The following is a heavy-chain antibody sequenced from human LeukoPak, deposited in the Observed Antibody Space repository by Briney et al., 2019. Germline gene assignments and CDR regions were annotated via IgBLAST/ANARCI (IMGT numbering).Heavy chain of an antibody. Sequence: PGGSLRLSCAASGFTFSSYWMHWVRHAPWKGLVWVSHINSDGSSTNYADSVKGRFTISRDNARDTLYLQMNSLRAEDTAVYYCARSYSGSYYDFDYWGQGTLVTVSS. J-gene: IGHJ4*02. CDR3: ARSYSGSYYDFDY. CDR2: INSDGSST. D-gene: IGHD1-26*01. V-gene: IGHV3-74*01. CDR1: GFTFSSYW.